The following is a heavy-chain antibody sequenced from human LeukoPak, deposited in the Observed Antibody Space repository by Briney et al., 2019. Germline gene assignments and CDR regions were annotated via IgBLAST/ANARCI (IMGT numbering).Heavy chain of an antibody. CDR1: GFAFSTYW. CDR2: IKPDGTET. Sequence: GGSLRLSCTASGFAFSTYWMTWVRQTPGKGLEWVANIKPDGTETHYVDSVKGRFSLSRDNAKDSLYLQMNSLRADDTATYYCARFSAVLQGFDSWGQGTRVTVSS. J-gene: IGHJ4*02. V-gene: IGHV3-7*01. CDR3: ARFSAVLQGFDS. D-gene: IGHD2/OR15-2a*01.